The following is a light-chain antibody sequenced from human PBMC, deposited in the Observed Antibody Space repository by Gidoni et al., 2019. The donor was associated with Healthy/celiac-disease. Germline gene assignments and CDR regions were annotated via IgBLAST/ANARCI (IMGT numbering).Light chain of an antibody. J-gene: IGKJ1*01. CDR3: QQYGSSRT. Sequence: EIVLTQSPGTLSLSPGERATLSCRASQSVSSSYLAWYQQKPGQAPRPLLYGASSRATGIPDRFSGSGSGTDFTLTISRLEPEDFAVYYCQQYGSSRTFGQGTKVEIK. CDR2: GAS. V-gene: IGKV3-20*01. CDR1: QSVSSSY.